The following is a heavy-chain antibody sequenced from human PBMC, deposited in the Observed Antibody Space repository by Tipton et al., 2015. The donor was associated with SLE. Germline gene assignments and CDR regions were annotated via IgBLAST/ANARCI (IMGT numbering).Heavy chain of an antibody. CDR3: ARDVIQAGTDALDI. CDR2: IYYSGST. Sequence: TLSLTCTVSGGSISSYYWSWIRQPPGKGLGWIGYIYYSGSTNYNPSLKSRVTISVDTSKNQFSLKLSSVTAADTAVYYCARDVIQAGTDALDICGQGTMVTVSS. J-gene: IGHJ3*02. D-gene: IGHD2/OR15-2a*01. V-gene: IGHV4-59*01. CDR1: GGSISSYY.